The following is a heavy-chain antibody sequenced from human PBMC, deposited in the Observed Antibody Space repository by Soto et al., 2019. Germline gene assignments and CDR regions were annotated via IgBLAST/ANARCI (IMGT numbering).Heavy chain of an antibody. CDR1: GGSISSYY. D-gene: IGHD2-15*01. V-gene: IGHV4-59*12. CDR3: SRELFGGYSPAAY. CDR2: IYYSGST. Sequence: SETLSLTCTVSGGSISSYYWSWIRQSPGKGLEWIGYIYYSGSTKYNPSLKSRVTISVDTSKNQFSLKLTAVTAADTAVYYCSRELFGGYSPAAYCGQGTLVTVSS. J-gene: IGHJ4*02.